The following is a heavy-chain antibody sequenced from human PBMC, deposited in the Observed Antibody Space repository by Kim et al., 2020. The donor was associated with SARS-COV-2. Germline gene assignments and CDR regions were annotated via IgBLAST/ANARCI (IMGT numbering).Heavy chain of an antibody. D-gene: IGHD2-8*01. CDR3: ASHVYCTNGVCYNYYYYGMDV. CDR1: GGTFSSYA. J-gene: IGHJ6*02. Sequence: SVKVSCKASGGTFSSYAISWVRQAPGQGLEWMGRIIPILGIANYEQKFQGRVTITADKSTSTAYMELSSLRSEDTAVYYCASHVYCTNGVCYNYYYYGMDVWGQGTTVTVSS. V-gene: IGHV1-69*04. CDR2: IIPILGIA.